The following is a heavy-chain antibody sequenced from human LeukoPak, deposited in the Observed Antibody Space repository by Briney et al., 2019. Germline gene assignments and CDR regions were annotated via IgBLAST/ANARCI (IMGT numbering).Heavy chain of an antibody. V-gene: IGHV3-30*04. CDR1: GFTFSTSP. J-gene: IGHJ6*03. D-gene: IGHD3-16*01. Sequence: TGGSLRLSCAASGFTFSTSPMHWVRQAPGKGLEWVAVISFDGSSEYYIDSVKGRFTISRDNSRNTLYLQLNSLRAEDTAVYYCAKDGHLLRQYHYYYMDVWGKGTTVTVSS. CDR3: AKDGHLLRQYHYYYMDV. CDR2: ISFDGSSE.